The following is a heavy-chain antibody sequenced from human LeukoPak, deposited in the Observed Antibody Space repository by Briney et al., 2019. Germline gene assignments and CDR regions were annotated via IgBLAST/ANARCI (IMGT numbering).Heavy chain of an antibody. CDR2: IYYSGTT. D-gene: IGHD2-2*01. CDR1: GGSISSYY. J-gene: IGHJ4*02. Sequence: PSETLSLTCTVSGGSISSYYWSWIRQPPGKGLEWIGYIYYSGTTNYNPSLKSRVTISVDTSKNQFSLKLSSVTAADTAVYYCARDVPAAGAFDYWGQGTLVTVSS. CDR3: ARDVPAAGAFDY. V-gene: IGHV4-59*12.